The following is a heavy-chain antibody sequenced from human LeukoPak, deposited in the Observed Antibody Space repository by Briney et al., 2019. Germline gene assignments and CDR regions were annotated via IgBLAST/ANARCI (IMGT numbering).Heavy chain of an antibody. CDR2: IYYSGST. V-gene: IGHV4-39*07. J-gene: IGHJ6*02. CDR3: ARRLSYYYGMDV. D-gene: IGHD2/OR15-2a*01. CDR1: GGSISSSSYY. Sequence: SETLSLTCTVSGGSISSSSYYWGWIRQPPGKGLEGIGSIYYSGSTYYNPSLKSRVTISVDTSKNQFSLKLSSVTAADTAVYYCARRLSYYYGMDVWGQGTTVTVSS.